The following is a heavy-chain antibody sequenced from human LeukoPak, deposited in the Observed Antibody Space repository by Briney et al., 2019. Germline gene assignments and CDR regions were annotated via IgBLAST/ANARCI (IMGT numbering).Heavy chain of an antibody. D-gene: IGHD2-21*02. J-gene: IGHJ6*03. Sequence: GGSLRLSCAASGFTFSSYGMHWDRQAPGKGLEWVAFIRFDGSNKYYADSVKGRFTISRDNSKLYLQMNGLRAEDTAVYYCAKGNCGGDCYTYYYFYMDVWGKGTTVTVSS. CDR2: IRFDGSNK. CDR3: AKGNCGGDCYTYYYFYMDV. CDR1: GFTFSSYG. V-gene: IGHV3-30*02.